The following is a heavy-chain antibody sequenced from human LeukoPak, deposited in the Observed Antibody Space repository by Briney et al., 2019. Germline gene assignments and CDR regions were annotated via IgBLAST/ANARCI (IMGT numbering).Heavy chain of an antibody. CDR3: ASGEEYYDFWSGRSHDAFGI. CDR1: GFTFSSYS. V-gene: IGHV3-21*01. Sequence: GGSLRLSCAASGFTFSSYSMNWVRQAPGKGLEWVSSISSSSSYIYYADSVKGRFTISRDNAKNSLYLQMNSLRAEDTAVYYCASGEEYYDFWSGRSHDAFGIWGQGTMVTVSS. D-gene: IGHD3-3*01. CDR2: ISSSSSYI. J-gene: IGHJ3*02.